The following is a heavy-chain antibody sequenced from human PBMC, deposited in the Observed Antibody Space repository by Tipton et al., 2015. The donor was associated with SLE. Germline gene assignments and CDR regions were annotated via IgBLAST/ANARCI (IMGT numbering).Heavy chain of an antibody. CDR3: AGAIVVVPAARDYYGMDV. D-gene: IGHD2-2*01. CDR1: GGSFSGYY. CDR2: INHSGST. V-gene: IGHV4-34*01. J-gene: IGHJ6*02. Sequence: TLSLTCAVYGGSFSGYYWSWIRQPPGKGLEWIGEINHSGSTNYNPSLKSRVTISVDTSKNQFSLKLSSVTAADTAVYYCAGAIVVVPAARDYYGMDVWGQGTTVTVSS.